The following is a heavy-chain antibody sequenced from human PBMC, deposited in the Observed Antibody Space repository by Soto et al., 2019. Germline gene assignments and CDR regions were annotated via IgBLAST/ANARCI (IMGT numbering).Heavy chain of an antibody. CDR3: ARGIYSPIAVADY. J-gene: IGHJ4*02. Sequence: QVQLVESGGGVVQPGRSLRLSCAASGFTFSSYAMHWVRQAPGKGLEWVAVISYDGSNKYYADSVKGGFTISRDNSKNTLYLQMNSLRAEDTAVYYCARGIYSPIAVADYWGQGTLVTVSS. D-gene: IGHD6-19*01. CDR2: ISYDGSNK. CDR1: GFTFSSYA. V-gene: IGHV3-30-3*01.